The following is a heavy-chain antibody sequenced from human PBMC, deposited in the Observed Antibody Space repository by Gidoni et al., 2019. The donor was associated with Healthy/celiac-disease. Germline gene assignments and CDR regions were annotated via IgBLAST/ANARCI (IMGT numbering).Heavy chain of an antibody. D-gene: IGHD6-13*01. V-gene: IGHV4-39*01. Sequence: QLQLQESGPGLVKPSETLSLTCTVSGGSISSSSYYWGWIRQPPGKGLEWIGSISYSGSTYYNPSLKSRVTISVDTSKNQFSLKLSSVTAADTAVYYCAARRSSSTYYFDYWGQGTLVTVSS. CDR2: ISYSGST. CDR1: GGSISSSSYY. J-gene: IGHJ4*02. CDR3: AARRSSSTYYFDY.